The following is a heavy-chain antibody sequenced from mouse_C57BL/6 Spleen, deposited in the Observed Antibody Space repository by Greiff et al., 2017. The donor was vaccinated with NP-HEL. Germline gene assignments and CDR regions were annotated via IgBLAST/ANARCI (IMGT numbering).Heavy chain of an antibody. J-gene: IGHJ1*03. V-gene: IGHV6-3*01. CDR2: IRLKSDNYAT. CDR3: TDFDV. Sequence: EVQGVESGGGLVQPGGSMKLSCVASGFTFSNYWMNWVRQSPEKGLEWVAQIRLKSDNYATHYAESVKGRFTISRDDSKSSVYLQMNNLRAEDTGIYYCTDFDVWGTGTTVTVSS. CDR1: GFTFSNYW.